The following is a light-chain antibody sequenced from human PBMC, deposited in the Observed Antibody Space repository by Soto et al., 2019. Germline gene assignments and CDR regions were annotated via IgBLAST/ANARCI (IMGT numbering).Light chain of an antibody. CDR2: MIS. CDR1: QSLVHGDGNTY. J-gene: IGKJ2*01. V-gene: IGKV2-24*01. CDR3: MQATQAYT. Sequence: DIVLTQTPLSSPVTLGQPASISCRSSQSLVHGDGNTYLSWLQQRPGQPPRLLMYMISNRFSGVPDRFAGSGAGTDFTLRISGVEAEDVGVYYCMQATQAYTFGQGTKLEIK.